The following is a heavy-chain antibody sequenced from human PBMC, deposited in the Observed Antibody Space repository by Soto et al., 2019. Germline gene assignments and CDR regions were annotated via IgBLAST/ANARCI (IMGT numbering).Heavy chain of an antibody. D-gene: IGHD2-15*01. Sequence: QVQLVQSGAEVKKPGSSVKVSCKSSGGTFGSDAISWVRQAPGQGLEWMGGVIPIFGTPHYAQKFHGRVTITADIPTSTAYLELSSLKSADTAVYYCAKIRWTISLQEEDAIWGQGTLVTVSS. V-gene: IGHV1-69*06. J-gene: IGHJ4*02. CDR3: AKIRWTISLQEEDAI. CDR2: VIPIFGTP. CDR1: GGTFGSDA.